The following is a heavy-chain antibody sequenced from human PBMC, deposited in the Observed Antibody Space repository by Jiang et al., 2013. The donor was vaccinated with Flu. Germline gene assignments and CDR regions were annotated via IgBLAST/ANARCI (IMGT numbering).Heavy chain of an antibody. CDR2: IYYSGST. CDR1: GGSISSSSYY. V-gene: IGHV4-39*01. CDR3: ARHPYYYYGMDV. J-gene: IGHJ6*02. Sequence: GPGLVKPSETLSLTCTVSGGSISSSSYYWGWIRQPPGKGLEWIGSIYYSGSTYYNPSLKSRVTISVDTSKNQFSLKLSSVTAADTAVYYCARHPYYYYGMDVWGQGTTVTVSS.